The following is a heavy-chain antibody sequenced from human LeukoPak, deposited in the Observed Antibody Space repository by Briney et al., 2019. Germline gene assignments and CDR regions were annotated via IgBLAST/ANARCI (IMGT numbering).Heavy chain of an antibody. J-gene: IGHJ4*02. CDR1: GFTFCIYW. CDR3: TTIRPGY. V-gene: IGHV3-74*01. Sequence: GGSLRLSCAASGFTFCIYWIHCVRQVPGKGLVWVSRIKDGGTTTDYADSVKGRFTITRDDAKNTLYLRMNSLRAEDTAVYYCTTIRPGYWGQGTLVTVSP. D-gene: IGHD5-12*01. CDR2: IKDGGTTT.